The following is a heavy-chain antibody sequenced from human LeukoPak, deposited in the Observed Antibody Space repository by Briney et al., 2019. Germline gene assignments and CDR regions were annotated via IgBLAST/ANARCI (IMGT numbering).Heavy chain of an antibody. V-gene: IGHV3-74*01. CDR1: GFTFSSYW. CDR3: AKDLAGCSDS. J-gene: IGHJ4*02. Sequence: GGSLRLSCAASGFTFSSYWMHWVRQAPGKGLVWVSRINSQGSSTTYADSVKGRFTISRDNAKNTLYLQMNSLKGEDTALYYCAKDLAGCSDSWGQGTLVTVSS. CDR2: INSQGSST. D-gene: IGHD2-8*01.